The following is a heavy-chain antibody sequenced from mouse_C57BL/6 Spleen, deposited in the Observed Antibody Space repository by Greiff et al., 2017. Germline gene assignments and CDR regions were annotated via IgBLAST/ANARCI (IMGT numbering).Heavy chain of an antibody. CDR3: ARLYGPWRGAMDY. CDR2: ISDGGSYT. J-gene: IGHJ4*01. D-gene: IGHD1-1*02. CDR1: GFTFSSYA. Sequence: EVHLVESGGGLVKPGGSLKLSCAASGFTFSSYAMSWVRQTPEKRLEWVATISDGGSYTYYPDNVKGRFTISRDNAKNNLYLQMSHLKSEDTAMYYCARLYGPWRGAMDYWGQGTSVTVSS. V-gene: IGHV5-4*01.